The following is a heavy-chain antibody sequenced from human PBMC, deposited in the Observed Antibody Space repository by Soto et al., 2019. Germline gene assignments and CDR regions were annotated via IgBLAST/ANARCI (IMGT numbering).Heavy chain of an antibody. CDR1: GYTFTAYY. CDR2: SNPNTADT. D-gene: IGHD2-8*01. Sequence: VASVKVSCKASGYTFTAYYMHWVRQAPGQGLEWIGWSNPNTADTKYAQKFQGRLTLTRDPSVSTAYLELTNLRSDDTAVYYCATPRRIGVDARDLFDLWGQGTLVTVSS. V-gene: IGHV1-2*02. J-gene: IGHJ3*01. CDR3: ATPRRIGVDARDLFDL.